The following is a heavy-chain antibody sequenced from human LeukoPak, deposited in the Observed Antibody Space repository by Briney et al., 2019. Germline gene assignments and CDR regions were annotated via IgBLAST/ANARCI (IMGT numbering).Heavy chain of an antibody. J-gene: IGHJ3*02. Sequence: GASVKVSCKASGYTFTSYYMHWVRQAPGQGLEWMGIINPSGGSTSYAQKFQGRVTMTRDTSKSTVYMELSSLRSEDTAVYYCAGGGGYYDSSGYYFPDAFDIWGQGTMVTVSS. CDR1: GYTFTSYY. V-gene: IGHV1-46*01. CDR2: INPSGGST. CDR3: AGGGGYYDSSGYYFPDAFDI. D-gene: IGHD3-22*01.